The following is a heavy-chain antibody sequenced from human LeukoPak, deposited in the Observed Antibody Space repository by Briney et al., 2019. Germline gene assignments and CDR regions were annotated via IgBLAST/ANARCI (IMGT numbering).Heavy chain of an antibody. Sequence: PQASVQVSCKASGFIFTDYGISWVRQAPGQGLEWMGWISAKNGNTNYAQKFQGRVTMTTDTSMTTAYMELRSLRYDDTAVYYCATTKSAMVSCFDPWGQGTLVTVSS. CDR3: ATTKSAMVSCFDP. CDR2: ISAKNGNT. J-gene: IGHJ5*02. CDR1: GFIFTDYG. V-gene: IGHV1-18*01. D-gene: IGHD5-18*01.